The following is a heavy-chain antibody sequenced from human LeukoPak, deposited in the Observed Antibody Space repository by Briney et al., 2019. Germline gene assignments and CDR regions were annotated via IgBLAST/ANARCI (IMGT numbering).Heavy chain of an antibody. D-gene: IGHD4-4*01. CDR2: ISGSGGST. CDR1: GFTFSSYA. J-gene: IGHJ4*02. CDR3: AKDDRVSLYYFDY. V-gene: IGHV3-23*01. Sequence: SGGSLRLSCAASGFTFSSYAMSWVRQAPGKGLEWVSAISGSGGSTYYADSVEGRFTISRDNSKNTLYLQMNSLRAEDTAVYYCAKDDRVSLYYFDYWGQGTLVTVSS.